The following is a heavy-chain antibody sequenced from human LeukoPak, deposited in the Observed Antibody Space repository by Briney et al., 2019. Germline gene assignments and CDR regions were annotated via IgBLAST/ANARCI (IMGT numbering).Heavy chain of an antibody. CDR2: MNPNSGDT. Sequence: ASVKVSCKASVYTFTNFYIHWVRQAPGQGLEWMGWMNPNSGDTSYAREFQDRVTMTRDTSISTAYMELSRLRSDDTAVYYCATAKLPYYFDYWGQGTLVTVSS. CDR3: ATAKLPYYFDY. V-gene: IGHV1-2*02. J-gene: IGHJ4*02. CDR1: VYTFTNFY.